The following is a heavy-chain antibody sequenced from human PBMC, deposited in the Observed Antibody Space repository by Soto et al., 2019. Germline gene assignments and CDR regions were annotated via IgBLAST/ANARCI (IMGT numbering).Heavy chain of an antibody. D-gene: IGHD3-3*01. V-gene: IGHV4-39*01. Sequence: NPSETLSLTCTVSGGSISSCSYYWGWIRQPPGKGLEWIGSIYYSGSTYYNPSLKSRVTMSVDTSKNQFSLSLSSVTAADTAVYYCARQKYYDVLSGYSKNWFDPWGQGTLVTVSS. CDR2: IYYSGST. CDR3: ARQKYYDVLSGYSKNWFDP. CDR1: GGSISSCSYY. J-gene: IGHJ5*02.